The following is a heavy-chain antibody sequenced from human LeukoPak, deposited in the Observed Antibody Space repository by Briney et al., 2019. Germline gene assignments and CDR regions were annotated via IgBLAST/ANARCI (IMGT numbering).Heavy chain of an antibody. J-gene: IGHJ6*03. D-gene: IGHD3-22*01. Sequence: GGSLRLSCAASGFSFSDAWMSWVRQIPGKGLEWVGRIESKTDGGTTDYAAPVKGRFTISRDDSKNTAYLQMNSLKTEDTAVYYCTTTPRATYYYDSRGYGFGYYYMDVWGKGTTVTISS. V-gene: IGHV3-15*04. CDR2: IESKTDGGTT. CDR1: GFSFSDAW. CDR3: TTTPRATYYYDSRGYGFGYYYMDV.